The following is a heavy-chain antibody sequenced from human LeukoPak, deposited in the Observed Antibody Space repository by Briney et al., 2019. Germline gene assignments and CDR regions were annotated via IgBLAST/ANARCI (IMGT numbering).Heavy chain of an antibody. CDR2: INHSGST. D-gene: IGHD3-3*01. J-gene: IGHJ4*02. CDR1: GGSVSGYY. Sequence: SETLSLTCAVYGGSVSGYYWSWIRQPPGKELEWIGEINHSGSTNYNPSLKSRVTISVDTSKNQFSLKLSSVTAADTAVYYCSRVSYDFWSGYYTFFDYWGQRTLVTVSS. V-gene: IGHV4-34*01. CDR3: SRVSYDFWSGYYTFFDY.